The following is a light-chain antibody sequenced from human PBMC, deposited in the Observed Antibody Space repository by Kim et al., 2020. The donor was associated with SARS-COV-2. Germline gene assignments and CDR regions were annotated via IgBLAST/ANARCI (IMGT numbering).Light chain of an antibody. CDR1: QSVSSD. CDR2: GAS. V-gene: IGKV3-15*01. CDR3: QQYNNWPPYT. J-gene: IGKJ2*01. Sequence: EIMMTQSPATLSVSPGERATLSCRASQSVSSDLAWYQQKPGQAPRLLIYGASTRATGIPGRFIGSGSGTEFTLTISSLQSEDFAVYYCQQYNNWPPYTFGRGTKLEI.